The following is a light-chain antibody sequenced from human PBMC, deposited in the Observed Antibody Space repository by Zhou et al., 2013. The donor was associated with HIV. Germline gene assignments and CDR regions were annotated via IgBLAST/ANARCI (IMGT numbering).Light chain of an antibody. Sequence: DIQMTQSPSSLSASVGDRVTITCRASQSISSYLHWYQQKPGKAPKLLIYAASSLQSGVPSRFSGSGSGTDFTLTINSLQPEDFANYYCQQSYTTPETFGGGTKVEMK. CDR1: QSISSY. V-gene: IGKV1-39*01. CDR3: QQSYTTPET. J-gene: IGKJ4*01. CDR2: AAS.